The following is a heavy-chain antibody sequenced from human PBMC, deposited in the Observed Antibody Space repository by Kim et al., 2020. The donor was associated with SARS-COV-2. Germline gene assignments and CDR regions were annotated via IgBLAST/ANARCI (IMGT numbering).Heavy chain of an antibody. D-gene: IGHD3-22*01. V-gene: IGHV4-39*01. Sequence: KSRVTISVDTSKNQFSLKLSSVTAADTAVYYCARLSRLWGYDSSGYYADYWGQGTLVTVSS. CDR3: ARLSRLWGYDSSGYYADY. J-gene: IGHJ4*02.